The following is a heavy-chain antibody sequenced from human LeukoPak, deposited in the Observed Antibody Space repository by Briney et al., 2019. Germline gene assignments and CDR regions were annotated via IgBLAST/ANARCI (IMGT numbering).Heavy chain of an antibody. CDR3: AGVSSEY. CDR1: GFSFSNYG. J-gene: IGHJ4*02. CDR2: ISSSGSLI. V-gene: IGHV3-48*03. Sequence: PGGSLRLSCAASGFSFSNYGMNWVRQAPGKGLEWVSFISSSGSLIYYADSVKGRFTISRDNAKNSLYLQMNSLRAEDTAVYYCAGVSSEYWGQGTLVTVSS. D-gene: IGHD3-10*01.